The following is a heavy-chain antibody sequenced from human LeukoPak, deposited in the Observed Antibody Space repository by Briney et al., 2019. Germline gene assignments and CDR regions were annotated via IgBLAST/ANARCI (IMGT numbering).Heavy chain of an antibody. CDR2: ISYDGSNK. Sequence: QPGRSLRLSCVASGFIFSSYGMHWVRQAPGKGLEWVAVISYDGSNKYYADSVKGRFTISRDNSKNTLYLQMNSLRAEDTAVYYCAKDRNPIGDTAMVEYYFDYWGQGTLVTVSS. CDR1: GFIFSSYG. J-gene: IGHJ4*02. D-gene: IGHD5-18*01. V-gene: IGHV3-30*18. CDR3: AKDRNPIGDTAMVEYYFDY.